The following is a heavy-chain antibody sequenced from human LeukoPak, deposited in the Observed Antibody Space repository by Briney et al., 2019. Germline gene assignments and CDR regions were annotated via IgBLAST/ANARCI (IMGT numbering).Heavy chain of an antibody. Sequence: KPSETLSLTCTVCGGSFTDYFWTWIRHSPGKGLEWLGEINDYTGDSKYNPSLNSRVSISLEKSKNQLSLELRSVTAADTAVYYCARGRIAKIVVVHSFSYGMDFWGQGTTVTVSS. V-gene: IGHV4-34*01. CDR1: GGSFTDYF. D-gene: IGHD3-22*01. CDR2: INDYTGDS. CDR3: ARGRIAKIVVVHSFSYGMDF. J-gene: IGHJ6*02.